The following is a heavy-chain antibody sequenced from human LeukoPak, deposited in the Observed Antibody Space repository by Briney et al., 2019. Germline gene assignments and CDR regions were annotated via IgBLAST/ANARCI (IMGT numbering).Heavy chain of an antibody. D-gene: IGHD2-15*01. CDR1: GFTVSSNY. J-gene: IGHJ4*02. Sequence: PGRSLRLSCAVSGFTVSSNYMSWVRQAPGKGLEWVSLIHSGGTTDYADSVKDRFTISRDYSKNTVNLQINSLRAEDTAVYYCARERRYCSGDNCYSGLDYWGQRTLVTVSS. CDR2: IHSGGTT. CDR3: ARERRYCSGDNCYSGLDY. V-gene: IGHV3-53*01.